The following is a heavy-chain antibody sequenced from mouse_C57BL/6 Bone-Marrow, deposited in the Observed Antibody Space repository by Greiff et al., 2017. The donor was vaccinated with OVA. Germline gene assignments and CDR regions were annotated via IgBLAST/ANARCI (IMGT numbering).Heavy chain of an antibody. CDR3: TRGHYGSSYRYFDV. V-gene: IGHV1-15*01. CDR1: GYTFTDYE. CDR2: IDPETGGT. Sequence: VQLQQSGAELVRPGASVTLSCKASGYTFTDYEMHWVKQTPVHGLEWIGAIDPETGGTAYNQKFKGKAILTADKSSSTAYMELRSLTSEDSAVYYCTRGHYGSSYRYFDVWGTGTTVTVSS. J-gene: IGHJ1*03. D-gene: IGHD1-1*01.